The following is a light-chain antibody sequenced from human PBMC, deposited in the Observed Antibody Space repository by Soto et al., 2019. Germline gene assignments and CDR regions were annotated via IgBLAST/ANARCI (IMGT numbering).Light chain of an antibody. J-gene: IGKJ1*01. Sequence: EIVLTQSPGTLSLSPGERATLSCRASQSVNSTYLAWYQQKPGQGPRLLMYGASSRATGIPDRFSGSGSGTDFTLTISRLEPEDFAVYYCQHYDNSPRTFGQGTNVEIK. V-gene: IGKV3-20*01. CDR2: GAS. CDR1: QSVNSTY. CDR3: QHYDNSPRT.